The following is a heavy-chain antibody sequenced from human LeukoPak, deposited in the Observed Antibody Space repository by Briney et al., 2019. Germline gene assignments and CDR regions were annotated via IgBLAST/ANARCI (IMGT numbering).Heavy chain of an antibody. Sequence: ASVKVSCKVSGYTLTELSMHWVRQAPGKGLEWMGWINPNSGGTNYAQKFQGRVTMTRDTSISTAYMELSRLRSDDTAVYYCAREAMSYYDYWGQGTLVTVSS. CDR1: GYTLTELS. J-gene: IGHJ4*02. CDR3: AREAMSYYDY. CDR2: INPNSGGT. V-gene: IGHV1-2*02.